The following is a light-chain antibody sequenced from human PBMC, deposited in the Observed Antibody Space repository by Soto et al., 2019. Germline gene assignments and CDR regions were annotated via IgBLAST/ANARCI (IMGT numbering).Light chain of an antibody. V-gene: IGLV1-40*01. CDR2: GNS. CDR1: GSNIGAGYD. J-gene: IGLJ1*01. Sequence: SVLPQQPSVSGAPGQRVTISCTGSGSNIGAGYDVHWYQQLPGTAPKLLIYGNSNRPSGVPDRFSGSKSGTSASLAITGLQAEDEADYYCQSYDSSLSGWVFGTGTKVTVL. CDR3: QSYDSSLSGWV.